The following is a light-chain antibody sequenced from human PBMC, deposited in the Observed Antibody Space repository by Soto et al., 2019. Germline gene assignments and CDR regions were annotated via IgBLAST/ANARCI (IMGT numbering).Light chain of an antibody. V-gene: IGKV1-8*01. Sequence: AIRMTQSPSSFSASTGDRVTTTCRASQGISSYLAWYQQKPGKAPKLLIYAASTLQSGVPSRFSGSGSGTDFTLTISCLQSEDFATYYCQQYYSYAWTFGQGTKVDI. CDR3: QQYYSYAWT. CDR1: QGISSY. CDR2: AAS. J-gene: IGKJ1*01.